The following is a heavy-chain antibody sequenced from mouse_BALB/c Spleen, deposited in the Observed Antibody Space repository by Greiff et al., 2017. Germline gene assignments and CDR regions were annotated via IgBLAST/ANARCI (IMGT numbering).Heavy chain of an antibody. CDR1: GYTFTSYW. J-gene: IGHJ1*01. D-gene: IGHD1-2*01. CDR2: INPSTGNT. V-gene: IGHV1-7*01. Sequence: QVQLQQSGAELAKPGASVKMSCKASGYTFTSYWMHWVNQRPGQGLEWIGYINPSTGNTEYNQKFKDKATLSADKSSSTAYMQLSSLTSEDSAVYYCARGDYYGQGWYFDVWGAGTTVTVSS. CDR3: ARGDYYGQGWYFDV.